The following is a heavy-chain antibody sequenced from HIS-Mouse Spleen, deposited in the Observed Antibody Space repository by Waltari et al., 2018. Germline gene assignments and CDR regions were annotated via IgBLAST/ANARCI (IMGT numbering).Heavy chain of an antibody. J-gene: IGHJ4*02. CDR1: GGSSSGYY. CDR2: INHSGST. Sequence: QVQLQQWGAGLLKPSETLSLTCAVYGGSSSGYYWSWIRQPPGKGLEWIGEINHSGSTNYNPSLKSRVTISVDTSKNQFSLKLSSVTAADTAVYYCARRRIGYYFDYWGQGTLVTVSS. V-gene: IGHV4-34*01. D-gene: IGHD3-10*01. CDR3: ARRRIGYYFDY.